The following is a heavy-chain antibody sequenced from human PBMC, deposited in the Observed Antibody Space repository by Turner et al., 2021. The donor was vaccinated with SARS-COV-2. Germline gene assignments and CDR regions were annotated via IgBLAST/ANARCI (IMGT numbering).Heavy chain of an antibody. CDR1: GGSISSSNYH. V-gene: IGHV4-39*01. Sequence: QLQLQESGPGLVKPSETLSLTCTVSGGSISSSNYHWGWIRQPPGKGLEWIGSIYYSGSTYYNPSFKSRVTISVDTAKNQFTRKMSAVTAADKAVYYCAGLERFLEWLSVHEFDYWGQGTMVTVSS. J-gene: IGHJ4*02. CDR2: IYYSGST. CDR3: AGLERFLEWLSVHEFDY. D-gene: IGHD3-3*01.